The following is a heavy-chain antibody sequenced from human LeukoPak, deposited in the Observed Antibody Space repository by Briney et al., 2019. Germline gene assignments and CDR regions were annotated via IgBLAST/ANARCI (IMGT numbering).Heavy chain of an antibody. CDR3: ARDGLDIVVVPAAHDYYYYYMDV. J-gene: IGHJ6*03. V-gene: IGHV1-18*01. CDR2: ISAYNGNT. D-gene: IGHD2-2*01. Sequence: GASVKVSCKASGYTFTSYGLSWVRQAPGQGLEWMGWISAYNGNTNYAQKLQGRVTMTTDTSTSTAYMELRSLRSDDTAVYYCARDGLDIVVVPAAHDYYYYYMDVWGKGTTVTISS. CDR1: GYTFTSYG.